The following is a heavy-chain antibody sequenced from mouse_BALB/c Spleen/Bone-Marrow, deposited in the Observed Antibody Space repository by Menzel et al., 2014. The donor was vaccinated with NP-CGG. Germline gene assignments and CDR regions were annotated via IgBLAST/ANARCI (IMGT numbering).Heavy chain of an antibody. V-gene: IGHV1S81*02. J-gene: IGHJ3*01. CDR3: AKYKALGCFAY. D-gene: IGHD1-3*01. Sequence: QVQLKESGAELVKPGASVKLSCKASGYTFTSYWIHWVKLRPGQGLEWIGEINPSNGRTNYNEKFKNKATLTVDKSSSTAYIQISSLTSEDSAGYYCAKYKALGCFAYWGPESLVTVSP. CDR2: INPSNGRT. CDR1: GYTFTSYW.